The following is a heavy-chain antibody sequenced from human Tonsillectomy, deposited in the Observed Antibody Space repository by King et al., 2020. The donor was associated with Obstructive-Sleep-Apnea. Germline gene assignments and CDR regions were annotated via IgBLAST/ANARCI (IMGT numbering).Heavy chain of an antibody. CDR3: ARGSGAASVNWFDP. J-gene: IGHJ5*02. D-gene: IGHD6-13*01. V-gene: IGHV4-34*01. CDR2: INHSGST. Sequence: VQLQQWGAGLLKPSETLSLTCAVYGGSFSDYYWSWIRQPPGKGLEWIGEINHSGSTNYSPSLKSRVTISVDTSKNQFSLKLSSVTAADTAVYDCARGSGAASVNWFDPWGQGALVTVSS. CDR1: GGSFSDYY.